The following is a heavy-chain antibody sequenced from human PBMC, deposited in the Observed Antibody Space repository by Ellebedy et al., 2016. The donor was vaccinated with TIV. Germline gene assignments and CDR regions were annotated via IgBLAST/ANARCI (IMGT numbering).Heavy chain of an antibody. CDR1: GFTFSSYA. D-gene: IGHD3-16*01. V-gene: IGHV3-23*01. J-gene: IGHJ4*02. CDR3: ARGRSGTYIHHAFDC. CDR2: FGVSGDST. Sequence: GESLKISCAASGFTFSSYAMSWVSQAPGKGLEWVSGFGVSGDSTYYADSVKGRFTISRDNSKNTLYLQMNSLRAEDTAMYYCARGRSGTYIHHAFDCWGQGTLVTVSS.